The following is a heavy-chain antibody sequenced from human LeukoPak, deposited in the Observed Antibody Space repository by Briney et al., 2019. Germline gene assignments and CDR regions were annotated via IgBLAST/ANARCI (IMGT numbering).Heavy chain of an antibody. CDR2: INQDGCGE. D-gene: IGHD2-8*02. CDR3: ARHWWHGLDI. CDR1: GFTFTNYW. J-gene: IGHJ3*02. V-gene: IGHV3-7*01. Sequence: GGSLRLSCAASGFTFTNYWMTWVRQAPGKGLEWVANINQDGCGESYVDSVKGRFTISRDNAKNSVSLQMHGLRVEDTAVYYCARHWWHGLDIWGHGTLVTVSS.